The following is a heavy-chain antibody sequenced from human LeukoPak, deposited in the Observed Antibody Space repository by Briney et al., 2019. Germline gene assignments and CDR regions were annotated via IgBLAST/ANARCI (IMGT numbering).Heavy chain of an antibody. D-gene: IGHD3-9*01. CDR1: GYIFTSYG. V-gene: IGHV1-18*04. CDR2: ISAYNGNT. J-gene: IGHJ5*02. CDR3: ARDGEVRYFDWLSQPNWFDP. Sequence: VASVKVSCKASGYIFTSYGISWVRQAPGQGLEWMGWISAYNGNTNYAQKLQGRVTMTTETSTSTAYMELRSLRSDDTAVYYCARDGEVRYFDWLSQPNWFDPWGQGTLVTVSS.